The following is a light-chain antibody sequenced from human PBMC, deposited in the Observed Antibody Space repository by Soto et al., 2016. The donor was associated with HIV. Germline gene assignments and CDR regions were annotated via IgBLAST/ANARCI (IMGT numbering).Light chain of an antibody. CDR3: QVWDVSSDHVV. J-gene: IGLJ2*01. CDR2: DDD. CDR1: DIGSKS. V-gene: IGLV3-21*03. Sequence: SYVLPQPPSVSVAPGKTARITCGGNDIGSKSVHWYQQKPGQAPVLVVYDDDDRPSGIPERFSGSSSGNTATLTISKVEAGDEADYYCQVWDVSSDHVVFGGGTKLTVL.